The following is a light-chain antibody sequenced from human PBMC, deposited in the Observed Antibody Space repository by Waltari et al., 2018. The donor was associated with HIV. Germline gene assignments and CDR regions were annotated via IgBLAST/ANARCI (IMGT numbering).Light chain of an antibody. J-gene: IGLJ3*02. CDR3: QSYDNNLSVWM. CDR2: DSR. V-gene: IGLV1-40*01. CDR1: SSNIGAGYD. Sequence: QSVLTQPPSISGAPGQRVTISCTGSSSNIGAGYDVHWYQQLPGNAPKLPIDDSRDRPAGVRDRFSGSKSGPSASLAITGLQAEDEADYYCQSYDNNLSVWMFGGGTKLTVL.